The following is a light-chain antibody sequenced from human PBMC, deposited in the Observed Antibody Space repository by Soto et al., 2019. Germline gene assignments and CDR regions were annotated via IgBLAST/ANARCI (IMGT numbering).Light chain of an antibody. Sequence: EIVMTQSPATLSVSPGERATLSCRASQSVGGNLAWYQQKPGQAPRLLIYGASTRATDIPARFSGSGSGTEFTLTISSLQSEDFAVYYCHQYNNWPRAFGQGTRVEIK. V-gene: IGKV3-15*01. J-gene: IGKJ1*01. CDR3: HQYNNWPRA. CDR2: GAS. CDR1: QSVGGN.